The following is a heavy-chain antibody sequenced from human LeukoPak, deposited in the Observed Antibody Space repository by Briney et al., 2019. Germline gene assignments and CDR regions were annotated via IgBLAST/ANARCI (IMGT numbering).Heavy chain of an antibody. CDR2: MSGSGGPT. V-gene: IGHV3-23*01. CDR1: GFTFSSYA. CDR3: AKLQAGYFDSSGYHFDY. J-gene: IGHJ4*02. Sequence: GGSLRLSCAASGFTFSSYAMSWVRQAPGKGLEWVSVMSGSGGPTYYAGSLKGRFTISRDNSKNTVYLEMNSLRVDDTAVYYCAKLQAGYFDSSGYHFDYWGQGTLVTVSS. D-gene: IGHD3-22*01.